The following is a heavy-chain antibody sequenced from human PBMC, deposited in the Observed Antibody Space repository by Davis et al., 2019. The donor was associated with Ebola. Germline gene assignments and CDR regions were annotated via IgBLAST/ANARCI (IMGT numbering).Heavy chain of an antibody. CDR1: GFTFSSYG. CDR2: IWYDGSNK. D-gene: IGHD2-15*01. J-gene: IGHJ6*02. V-gene: IGHV3-33*01. Sequence: PGGSLRLSCAASGFTFSSYGMHWVRQAPGKGLEWVAVIWYDGSNKYYADSVKGRFTISRDNSKNTLYLQMNSLRAEDTAVYYCARDKGGGTAATPHPIRYYYYGMDVWGQGTTVTVSS. CDR3: ARDKGGGTAATPHPIRYYYYGMDV.